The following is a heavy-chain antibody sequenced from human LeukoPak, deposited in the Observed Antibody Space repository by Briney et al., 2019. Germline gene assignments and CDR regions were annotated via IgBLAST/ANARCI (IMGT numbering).Heavy chain of an antibody. CDR1: GGSFSGYY. J-gene: IGHJ5*02. CDR2: IYTSGST. CDR3: AREYCSSTSCYSDWFDP. D-gene: IGHD2-2*01. V-gene: IGHV4-4*07. Sequence: SETLSLTCAVYGGSFSGYYWSWIRQPAGKGLEWIGRIYTSGSTNYNPSLKSRVTISVDTSKNQFSLKLSSVTAADTAVYYCAREYCSSTSCYSDWFDPWGQGTLVTVSS.